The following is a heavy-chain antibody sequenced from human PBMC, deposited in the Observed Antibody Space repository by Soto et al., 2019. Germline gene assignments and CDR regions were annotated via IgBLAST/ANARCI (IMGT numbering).Heavy chain of an antibody. CDR3: ANLIAAAGPRHSPRYNSGMDV. J-gene: IGHJ6*02. V-gene: IGHV1-69*12. Sequence: QVQLVQSGAEVKKPGSSVKVSCKASGGTFSSYAISWVRQAPGQGLEWMGGIIPIFGTADYAQKFQGIVTSTADESTSTAYMQLSSLRSADTAVYFCANLIAAAGPRHSPRYNSGMDVCGQGTTVTVAS. D-gene: IGHD6-13*01. CDR1: GGTFSSYA. CDR2: IIPIFGTA.